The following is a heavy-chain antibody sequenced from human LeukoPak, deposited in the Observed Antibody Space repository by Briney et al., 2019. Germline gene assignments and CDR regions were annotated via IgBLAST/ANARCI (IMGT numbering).Heavy chain of an antibody. J-gene: IGHJ4*02. Sequence: QSGGSLRLSCAASGFTVSSNYMSWVRQAPGKGLEWVSNIYGDGSRYYADSVKGRFTISRDNSKNTLYLQMNSLRAEDTAVYYCARGRLVPAATTYYFDYWGQGTLVTVSS. CDR1: GFTVSSNY. CDR3: ARGRLVPAATTYYFDY. CDR2: IYGDGSR. D-gene: IGHD2-2*01. V-gene: IGHV3-53*01.